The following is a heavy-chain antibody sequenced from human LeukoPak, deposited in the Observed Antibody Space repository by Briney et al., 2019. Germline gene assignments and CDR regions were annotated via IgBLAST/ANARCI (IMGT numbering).Heavy chain of an antibody. CDR3: ARLTQTYYYDSSGYYYFDY. Sequence: SETLSLTCAVYGGSFSGYYWSWIRQPPGKGLEWIGEINHSGSTNYNPSLKSRVTISVDTSKNQFSLKLSSVTAADTAVYYCARLTQTYYYDSSGYYYFDYWGQGTLVTVSS. CDR2: INHSGST. V-gene: IGHV4-34*01. CDR1: GGSFSGYY. D-gene: IGHD3-22*01. J-gene: IGHJ4*02.